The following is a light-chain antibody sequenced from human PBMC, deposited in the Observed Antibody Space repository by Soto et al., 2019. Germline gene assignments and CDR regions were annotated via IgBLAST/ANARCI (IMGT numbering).Light chain of an antibody. CDR2: AAS. V-gene: IGKV1-17*01. J-gene: IGKJ1*01. Sequence: DIQMTQSPSSLSASVGDRVTITCRASQGIRDALGWYQQKPGKAPKRLIYAASSLQSGVSSRFSCSGSGTEFTLTISSLQPEDFATYYCLQNNSYPQTFGKETKVEIK. CDR3: LQNNSYPQT. CDR1: QGIRDA.